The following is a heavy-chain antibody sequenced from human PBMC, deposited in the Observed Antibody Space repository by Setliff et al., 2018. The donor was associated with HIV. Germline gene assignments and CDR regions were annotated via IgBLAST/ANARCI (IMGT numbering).Heavy chain of an antibody. CDR2: IYHSGST. Sequence: SETLSLTCVVSGYSISCGYYWGWIRQPPGKGLEWIGSIYHSGSTYYNPSLKSRVTISVDTSKNQFSLKLSSVTAADTAVYYCARQGIVYYDSPGDAFDIWGQGTMVTVSS. V-gene: IGHV4-38-2*01. CDR3: ARQGIVYYDSPGDAFDI. CDR1: GYSISCGYY. J-gene: IGHJ3*02. D-gene: IGHD3-22*01.